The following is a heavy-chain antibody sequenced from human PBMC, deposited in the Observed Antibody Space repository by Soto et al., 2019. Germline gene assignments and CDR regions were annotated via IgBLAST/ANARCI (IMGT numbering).Heavy chain of an antibody. Sequence: EVQLVESGGGLVQPGGSLRLSCAASGFTFTGYWMSWVRQAPGKGLEWVANTNEDGREKFYVDSVKGRFTISRDNAKNSLCLQMNSLRAEDTAVYYCARDRGALGPWGQGTLVTVSS. CDR3: ARDRGALGP. CDR1: GFTFTGYW. V-gene: IGHV3-7*01. CDR2: TNEDGREK. D-gene: IGHD3-16*01. J-gene: IGHJ5*02.